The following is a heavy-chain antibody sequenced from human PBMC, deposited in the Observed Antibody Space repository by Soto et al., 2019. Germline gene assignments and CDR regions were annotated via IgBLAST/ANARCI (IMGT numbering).Heavy chain of an antibody. CDR1: GGSISSSSYY. V-gene: IGHV4-39*01. J-gene: IGHJ6*02. D-gene: IGHD2-2*01. Sequence: SKTLSLTCTVSGGSISSSSYYWGWIRQPPGKGLEWIGSIYYSGSTYYNPSLKSRVTISVDTSKNQFSLKLSSVTAADTAVYYCARSEGYCSSTSCYESYYYYYYGMDVWGQGTTVTVSS. CDR2: IYYSGST. CDR3: ARSEGYCSSTSCYESYYYYYYGMDV.